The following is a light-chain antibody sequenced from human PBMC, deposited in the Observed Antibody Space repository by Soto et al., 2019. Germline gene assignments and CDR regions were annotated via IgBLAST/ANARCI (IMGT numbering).Light chain of an antibody. Sequence: VLPQSRRMLSLSTGDTAPLSGKTSQSVNSSYLSWYQQKPGQAPRLLIYGASSRATGIPDRFSGSGSGTDFTLTISRLEPEEFAVYYCQQYGTSPRTFGQGTKVDIK. CDR2: GAS. CDR1: QSVNSSY. J-gene: IGKJ1*01. CDR3: QQYGTSPRT. V-gene: IGKV3-20*01.